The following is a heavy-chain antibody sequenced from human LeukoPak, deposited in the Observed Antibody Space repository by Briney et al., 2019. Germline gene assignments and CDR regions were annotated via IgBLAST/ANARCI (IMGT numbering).Heavy chain of an antibody. Sequence: PGGSLRLSCAASGFTFSSYAMSWVRQAPGKGLEWVSAISGSDGSTYYADSVKGRFTISRDNSKNTLYLQMNSLRAEDTAVYYCAKDGNYEGYYYYYMDVWGKGTTVTVSS. J-gene: IGHJ6*03. CDR1: GFTFSSYA. CDR2: ISGSDGST. D-gene: IGHD1-7*01. CDR3: AKDGNYEGYYYYYMDV. V-gene: IGHV3-23*01.